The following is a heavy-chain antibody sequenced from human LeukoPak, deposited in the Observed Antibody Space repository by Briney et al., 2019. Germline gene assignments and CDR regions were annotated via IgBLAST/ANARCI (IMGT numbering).Heavy chain of an antibody. CDR2: ISYDGSNK. CDR1: GFTFSSYA. V-gene: IGHV3-30-3*01. J-gene: IGHJ4*02. Sequence: PGGSLRLSCAASGFTFSSYAMHWVRQAPGKGLEWVAVISYDGSNKYYADSVKGRFTISRDNSKNTLYLQMNSLRAEDTAVYYCARDEFVVVPAAMIDYWGQGTLVTVST. CDR3: ARDEFVVVPAAMIDY. D-gene: IGHD2-2*01.